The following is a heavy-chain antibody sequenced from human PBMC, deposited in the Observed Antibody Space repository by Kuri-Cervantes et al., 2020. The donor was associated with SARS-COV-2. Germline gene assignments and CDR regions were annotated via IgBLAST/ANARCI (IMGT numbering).Heavy chain of an antibody. D-gene: IGHD3-10*01. CDR2: IYYSGST. V-gene: IGHV4-39*07. Sequence: SETLSLTCTVSGGSISSSSYYWGWIRQPPGKGLEWIGSIYYSGSTYYNPSLKSRVTISVDTSKNQFSLKLSSVTAADTAVYYCASGSGSYPNWFDPWGQGTLVTVSS. CDR1: GGSISSSSYY. CDR3: ASGSGSYPNWFDP. J-gene: IGHJ5*02.